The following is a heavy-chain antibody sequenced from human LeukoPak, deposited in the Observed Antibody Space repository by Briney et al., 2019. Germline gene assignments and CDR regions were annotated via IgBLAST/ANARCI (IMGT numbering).Heavy chain of an antibody. Sequence: SQTLSLTCTVSGGSISSGSYYWRWIRQPAGKGLEWIGRIYTSWSTNYNPSLKSRASISIDTSKNQFSLNLSSVTAADTAGYYCARGVGSSSRVRYSYMDVWGKGTTVTVSS. J-gene: IGHJ6*03. CDR1: GGSISSGSYY. V-gene: IGHV4-61*02. D-gene: IGHD2-2*01. CDR2: IYTSWST. CDR3: ARGVGSSSRVRYSYMDV.